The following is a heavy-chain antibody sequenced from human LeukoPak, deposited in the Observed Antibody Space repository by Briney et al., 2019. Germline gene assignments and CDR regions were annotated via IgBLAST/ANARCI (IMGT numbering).Heavy chain of an antibody. D-gene: IGHD1-26*01. V-gene: IGHV1-2*02. CDR1: GYSFTDYC. CDR2: INPNNGGT. Sequence: ASVKVSCKTSGYSFTDYCMHWVRQAPGQGLEWMGWINPNNGGTSTAQKFQGRITMTRDTSITTVYMEVSWLTSDDTAIYYCARADRLDGSPYLIGPWGQRTLVTVSS. J-gene: IGHJ5*02. CDR3: ARADRLDGSPYLIGP.